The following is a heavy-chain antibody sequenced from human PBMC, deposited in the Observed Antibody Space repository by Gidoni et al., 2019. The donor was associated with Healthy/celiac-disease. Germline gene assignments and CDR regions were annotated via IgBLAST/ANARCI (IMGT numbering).Heavy chain of an antibody. V-gene: IGHV4-59*01. CDR2: SYYSGST. CDR1: GGSISSYY. Sequence: QVQLQESGPGLVKPSETLSLTCPVSGGSISSYYWSWIRQPPGKGLEWIGYSYYSGSTNYNPSLKSRVTISVDTSKNQFSLKLSSVTAADTAVYYCARCPADYGDYDAFDIWGQGTMVTVSS. J-gene: IGHJ3*02. D-gene: IGHD4-17*01. CDR3: ARCPADYGDYDAFDI.